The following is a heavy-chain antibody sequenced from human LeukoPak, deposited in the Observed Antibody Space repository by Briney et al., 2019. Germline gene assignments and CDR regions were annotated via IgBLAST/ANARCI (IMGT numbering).Heavy chain of an antibody. D-gene: IGHD5-24*01. CDR1: GGTFSSYA. V-gene: IGHV1-69*13. J-gene: IGHJ3*02. CDR3: ARDQAVEAFDI. CDR2: IIPIFGTA. Sequence: ASVKVSCKASGGTFSSYAISWVRQAPGQGLEWVGGIIPIFGTANYAQKFQGRVTITSDESTSTAYMELSSLRSEDTAVYYCARDQAVEAFDIWGQGTMVTVSS.